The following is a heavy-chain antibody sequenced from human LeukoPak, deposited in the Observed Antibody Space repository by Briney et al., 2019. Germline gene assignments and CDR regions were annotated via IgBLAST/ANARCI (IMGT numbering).Heavy chain of an antibody. CDR1: GYTFTSYY. CDR2: INPSGGST. D-gene: IGHD3-3*01. J-gene: IGHJ5*02. CDR3: ARDREGFTYYDFWAGPCNANWFDP. Sequence: ASVKVSCKASGYTFTSYYMHWVRQAPGQGLEWIGIINPSGGSTSYAQKFQGRVTMTRDTSTSTVYMELSSLRSEDTAVYYCARDREGFTYYDFWAGPCNANWFDPWGQGTLVTVSS. V-gene: IGHV1-46*01.